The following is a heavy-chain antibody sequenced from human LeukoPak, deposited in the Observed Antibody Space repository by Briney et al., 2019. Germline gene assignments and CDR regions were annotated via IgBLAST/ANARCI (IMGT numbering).Heavy chain of an antibody. J-gene: IGHJ6*02. CDR2: IYPGDSNI. CDR1: GYSFSNTW. D-gene: IGHD5-24*01. Sequence: GESLKISCEGSGYSFSNTWIAWVRQMPGKGLEWMGIIYPGDSNIRYNPSFQGQVTISADKSISTAYLQWSSLKASDTAMYYCAKHGPAMVTITSAMDVWGQGTTVTVSS. V-gene: IGHV5-51*01. CDR3: AKHGPAMVTITSAMDV.